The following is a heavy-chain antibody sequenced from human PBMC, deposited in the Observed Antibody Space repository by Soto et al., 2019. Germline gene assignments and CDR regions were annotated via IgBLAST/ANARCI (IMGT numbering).Heavy chain of an antibody. V-gene: IGHV4-4*02. J-gene: IGHJ4*02. CDR3: ARNMVLPGYSSSWYLYRGIDY. Sequence: TSETLSLTCAVSGGSISSSDWWSWVRQPPGKGLEWIGEIYHSGSTNYNPSLKSRVTISVDTSKNQFSLKLSSVTAADTAVYYCARNMVLPGYSSSWYLYRGIDYWGQGTLVTVSS. CDR2: IYHSGST. D-gene: IGHD6-13*01. CDR1: GGSISSSDW.